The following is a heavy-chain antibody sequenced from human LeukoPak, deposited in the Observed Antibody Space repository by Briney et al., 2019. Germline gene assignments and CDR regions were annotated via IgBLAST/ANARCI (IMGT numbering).Heavy chain of an antibody. V-gene: IGHV4-39*01. D-gene: IGHD3-3*01. CDR2: SYYRRST. CDR3: ARQDHFWSGFAFDI. CDR1: RGSLRSSSSY. Sequence: SETLSLSSTVSRGSLRSSSSYGGWVSQPPGSGLGWLESSYYRRSTYYNPAVKSRGTITVDTSKNQFSLKLSSVTAADTAVYYCARQDHFWSGFAFDIWGQGTMVTVSS. J-gene: IGHJ3*02.